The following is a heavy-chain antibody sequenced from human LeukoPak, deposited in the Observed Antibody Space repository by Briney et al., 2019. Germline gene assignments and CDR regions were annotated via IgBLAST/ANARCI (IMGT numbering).Heavy chain of an antibody. J-gene: IGHJ4*02. V-gene: IGHV3-23*01. CDR1: GFTFSDHA. D-gene: IGHD5-12*01. Sequence: PGRSLRLSCAASGFTFSDHAMSWVRQAPGKGLEWVSGISGSGDYTYHADSVKGRFTISRDNSKNTLYLQMNSLRAEDTAKYYCAKDRVARGEYFDYWGQGTLVTVSS. CDR2: ISGSGDYT. CDR3: AKDRVARGEYFDY.